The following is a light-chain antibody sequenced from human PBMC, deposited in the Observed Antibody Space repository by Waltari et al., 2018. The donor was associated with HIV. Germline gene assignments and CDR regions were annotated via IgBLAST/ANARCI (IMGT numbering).Light chain of an antibody. Sequence: DTVMTQSPDSLAVSLGERASINCRSSQSVLYSSNNKNYLAWYQQKPGQPPKLLIYWASTRGSGVPDRFTGSGSGTDFTLTISSLQAEDVAVYYCQQYYSPPYTFGQGTKLEIK. CDR2: WAS. V-gene: IGKV4-1*01. J-gene: IGKJ2*01. CDR3: QQYYSPPYT. CDR1: QSVLYSSNNKNY.